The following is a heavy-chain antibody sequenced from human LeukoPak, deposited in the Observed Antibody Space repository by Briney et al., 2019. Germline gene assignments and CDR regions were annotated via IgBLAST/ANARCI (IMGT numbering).Heavy chain of an antibody. J-gene: IGHJ6*03. CDR2: IKQDESEK. V-gene: IGHV3-7*01. CDR1: GFTFSSYW. CDR3: ARDRGYMDV. Sequence: GGSLRLSCAASGFTFSSYWMSWVRQAPGKRLEWVANIKQDESEKYYVASVKGRFTISRDNAENSLFLQMNSLRAEDTAVYYCARDRGYMDVWGKGTTVSVSS.